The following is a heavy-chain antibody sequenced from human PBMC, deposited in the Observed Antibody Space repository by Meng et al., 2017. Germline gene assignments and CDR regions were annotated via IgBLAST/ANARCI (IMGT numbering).Heavy chain of an antibody. CDR2: IKQDGSEK. Sequence: GESLKISCAASGFTFSSYWMSWVRQAPGKGLEWVANIKQDGSEKYYVDSVKGRFTISRDNAKNSLYLQMNSLRAEDTAVYYCARAPKGRTYYYDSSGYYASSFDYWGQGTLVTVSS. J-gene: IGHJ4*02. D-gene: IGHD3-22*01. CDR1: GFTFSSYW. V-gene: IGHV3-7*01. CDR3: ARAPKGRTYYYDSSGYYASSFDY.